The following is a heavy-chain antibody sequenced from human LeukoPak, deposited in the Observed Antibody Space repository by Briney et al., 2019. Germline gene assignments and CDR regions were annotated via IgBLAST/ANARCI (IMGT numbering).Heavy chain of an antibody. CDR3: ARGFRYSNSALDI. Sequence: SETLSLTCTVSGGSISSYYWSWIPQPAGKGLEWIGRIYTSGSTNYNPSLKSRVTMSVDTSKNQFSLKLSSVTAADTAVYYCARGFRYSNSALDIWGQGTMVTVSS. J-gene: IGHJ3*02. V-gene: IGHV4-4*07. CDR1: GGSISSYY. CDR2: IYTSGST. D-gene: IGHD6-13*01.